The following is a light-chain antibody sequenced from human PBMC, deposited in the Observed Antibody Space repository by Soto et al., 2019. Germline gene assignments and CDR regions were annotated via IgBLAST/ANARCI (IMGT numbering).Light chain of an antibody. CDR1: QSVSSTY. CDR3: QQYGSSSYT. V-gene: IGKV3-20*01. Sequence: EIVLTQSPGTLSLSPGERATLSCRASQSVSSTYLAWYQQNPGQAPRLLIYGASSRATGIPDRFSGSGSGTDFTNTISRLEPEDFAVYFCQQYGSSSYTFGQGTKLEIK. J-gene: IGKJ2*01. CDR2: GAS.